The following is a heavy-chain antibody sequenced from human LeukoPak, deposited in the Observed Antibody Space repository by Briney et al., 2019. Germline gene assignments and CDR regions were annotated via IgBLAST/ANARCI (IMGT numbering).Heavy chain of an antibody. Sequence: PGGSLRLSCAASGFTFSSYAMHWVRQAPGKGLEWVAVISYDGSNKYYADSVKGRFTISRDNSKNTLYLQMNSLRAEDTAVYYCARDHKFTAAAGTNLLYYYYYMDVWGKGTTVTVSS. V-gene: IGHV3-30*04. CDR1: GFTFSSYA. CDR2: ISYDGSNK. CDR3: ARDHKFTAAAGTNLLYYYYYMDV. J-gene: IGHJ6*03. D-gene: IGHD6-13*01.